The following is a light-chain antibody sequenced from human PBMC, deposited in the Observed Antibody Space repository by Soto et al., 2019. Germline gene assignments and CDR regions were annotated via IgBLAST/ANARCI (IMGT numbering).Light chain of an antibody. CDR2: DVS. CDR3: NSYTRSSTLV. CDR1: SSDIGGYNY. J-gene: IGLJ2*01. V-gene: IGLV2-14*01. Sequence: QSALTQPASVSGSPGQSITISCTGTSSDIGGYNYVSWYQQHPGKVPKLMIYDVSNRPSGISNRFSGSKSGNTASLTISGLQAEDEADYYCNSYTRSSTLVFGGGTKLTVL.